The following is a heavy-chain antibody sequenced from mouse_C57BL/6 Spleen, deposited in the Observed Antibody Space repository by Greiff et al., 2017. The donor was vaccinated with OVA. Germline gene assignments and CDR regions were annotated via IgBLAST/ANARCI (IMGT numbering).Heavy chain of an antibody. CDR3: ARHGDYYGSSPYYFDY. D-gene: IGHD1-1*01. V-gene: IGHV5-9*01. Sequence: DVMLVESGGGLVKPGGSLKLSCAASGFTFSSYTMSWVRQTPEKRLEWVATISGGGGNTYYPDSVKGRFTISRDNAKNTLYLQMSSLRSEDTALYYCARHGDYYGSSPYYFDYWGQGTTLTVSS. J-gene: IGHJ2*01. CDR1: GFTFSSYT. CDR2: ISGGGGNT.